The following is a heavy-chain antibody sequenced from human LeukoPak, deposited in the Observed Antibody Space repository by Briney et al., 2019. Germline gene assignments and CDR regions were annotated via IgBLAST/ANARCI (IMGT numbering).Heavy chain of an antibody. CDR3: ARARVAAKSGYMDV. CDR1: GFTFSSYA. D-gene: IGHD2-15*01. CDR2: ISSNGGST. Sequence: GGSLRLSCAASGFTFSSYAMHWVRQAPGKGLEYVSAISSNGGSTYYANSVKGRFTISRDNPKNTLYLQMGSLRDEDLAVYYCARARVAAKSGYMDVWGTGTTVTISS. J-gene: IGHJ6*03. V-gene: IGHV3-64*01.